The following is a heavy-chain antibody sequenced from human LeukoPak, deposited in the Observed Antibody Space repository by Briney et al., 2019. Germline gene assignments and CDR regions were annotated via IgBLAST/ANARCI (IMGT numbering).Heavy chain of an antibody. D-gene: IGHD3-10*01. CDR2: ISGSGGST. V-gene: IGHV3-23*01. CDR3: ARDERYGSGSYLDY. CDR1: GFTFSSYA. Sequence: AGGSLRLSCAASGFTFSSYAMSWVRQAPGKGLEWVSAISGSGGSTYYADSVKGRFTISRDNSKNTLYLQMNSLRAEDTAVYYCARDERYGSGSYLDYWGQGTLVTVSS. J-gene: IGHJ4*02.